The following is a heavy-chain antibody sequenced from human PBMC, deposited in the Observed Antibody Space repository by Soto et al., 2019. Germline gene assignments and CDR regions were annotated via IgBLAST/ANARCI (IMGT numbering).Heavy chain of an antibody. CDR1: GFTFSSYA. V-gene: IGHV3-23*01. J-gene: IGHJ4*02. D-gene: IGHD3-22*01. Sequence: PGGSLRLSCAASGFTFSSYAMSWVRQAPGKGLEWVSAISGSGGSTYYADSVKGRFTISRDNSKNTLYLQMNSLRAEDTAVYYCAKGSLYDSSGYLDYWGQGTLVTVSS. CDR3: AKGSLYDSSGYLDY. CDR2: ISGSGGST.